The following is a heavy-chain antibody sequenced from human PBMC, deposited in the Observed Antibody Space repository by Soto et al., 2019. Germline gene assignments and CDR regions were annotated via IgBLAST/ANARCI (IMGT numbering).Heavy chain of an antibody. CDR1: GFTFDDYA. V-gene: IGHV3-9*01. CDR3: AKDIGGYSDY. Sequence: EVQLVESGGGLVQPGRSLRLSCAASGFTFDDYAMHWVRQAPGKGLEWVSGISWNSGSIGYADSVKGRFTISRDNAKNSLYLQMNSLRAEDTALYYCAKDIGGYSDYWGQGTLVTVSP. CDR2: ISWNSGSI. J-gene: IGHJ4*02.